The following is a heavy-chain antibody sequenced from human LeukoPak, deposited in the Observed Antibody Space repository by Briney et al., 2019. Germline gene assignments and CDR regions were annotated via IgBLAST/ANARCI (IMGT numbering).Heavy chain of an antibody. CDR3: ARARASGRSGFDY. CDR2: LSGRSNSI. D-gene: IGHD2-15*01. CDR1: GFTFTTYG. J-gene: IGHJ4*02. Sequence: GGSLRLSCAASGFTFTTYGMNWLRQAPGKGLEWVSYLSGRSNSIYYAESVKGRFTISRDNAKNSLYLRMNSLRDEDTAVYYCARARASGRSGFDYWGQGTLVTVSS. V-gene: IGHV3-48*02.